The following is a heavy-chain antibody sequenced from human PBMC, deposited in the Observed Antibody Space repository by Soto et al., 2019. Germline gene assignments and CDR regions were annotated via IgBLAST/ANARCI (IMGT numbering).Heavy chain of an antibody. V-gene: IGHV3-48*04. CDR1: GFTFSSSW. J-gene: IGHJ4*02. CDR3: ARGTYRSKTDFDY. CDR2: ISSSSGTI. D-gene: IGHD6-13*01. Sequence: PGGSLRLSCAASGFTFSSSWMHWVRQAPGSGLEWVSYISSSSGTISYANSVKGRFTISRDNAQNSLYLQMNSLRAEDTAVYYCARGTYRSKTDFDYWGQGTLVTVSS.